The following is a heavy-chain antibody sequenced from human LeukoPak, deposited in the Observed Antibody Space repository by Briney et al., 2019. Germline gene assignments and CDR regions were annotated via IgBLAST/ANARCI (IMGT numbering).Heavy chain of an antibody. CDR3: AREGGIVVVPAAREGYDY. CDR1: GYTFTDYY. J-gene: IGHJ4*02. Sequence: GASVKVSCKTSGYTFTDYYMHWVRQAPGQGLEWMGWINPNSGGTNYAQKFQGRVTMTRDTSISTAYMELSRLRSDDTAVYYCAREGGIVVVPAAREGYDYWGQGTLVTVSS. V-gene: IGHV1-2*02. D-gene: IGHD2-2*01. CDR2: INPNSGGT.